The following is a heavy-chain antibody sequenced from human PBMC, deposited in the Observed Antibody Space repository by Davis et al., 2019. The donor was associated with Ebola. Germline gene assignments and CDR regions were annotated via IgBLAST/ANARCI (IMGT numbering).Heavy chain of an antibody. CDR1: GFTFSSYA. J-gene: IGHJ4*02. CDR2: ISYDGSNK. D-gene: IGHD6-19*01. Sequence: GESLKISCAASGFTFSSYAMHWVRQAPGKGLEWVAVISYDGSNKYYADSVKGRFTISRDNSKNTLYLQMNSLRAEDTAVYYCARGRTGYSSGWSGFDYWGQGTLVTVSS. V-gene: IGHV3-30-3*01. CDR3: ARGRTGYSSGWSGFDY.